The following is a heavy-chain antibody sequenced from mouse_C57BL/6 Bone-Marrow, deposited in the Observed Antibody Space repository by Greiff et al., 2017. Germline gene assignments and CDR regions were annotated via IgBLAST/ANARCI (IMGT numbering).Heavy chain of an antibody. CDR1: GYTFTDYN. Sequence: EVKLLESGPELVKPGASVKIPCKASGYTFTDYNMDWVKQSHGKSLEWIGDINPNNGGTNYNQKFKGKATLTVDKSSSTAYMELRSLTYEDAAVYYCARGSGNDWFAYWGQGTLVTVSA. CDR3: ARGSGNDWFAY. J-gene: IGHJ3*01. D-gene: IGHD1-3*01. V-gene: IGHV1-18*01. CDR2: INPNNGGT.